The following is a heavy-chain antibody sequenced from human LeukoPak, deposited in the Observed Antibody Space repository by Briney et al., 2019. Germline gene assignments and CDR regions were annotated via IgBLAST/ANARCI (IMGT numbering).Heavy chain of an antibody. CDR1: RGFLSSSSYY. CDR2: NYYSGST. CDR3: ARVPAASEYYYDSSGYYSGGYFQH. D-gene: IGHD3-22*01. Sequence: SETLSLTCTVSRGFLSSSSYYWGWIRQPPGKGLERIGSNYYSGSTYYNPSLKSRVPISLDPSKNQFSLKLSSATAEATAVHYWARVPAASEYYYDSSGYYSGGYFQHWGQGTLVTVSS. J-gene: IGHJ1*01. V-gene: IGHV4-39*07.